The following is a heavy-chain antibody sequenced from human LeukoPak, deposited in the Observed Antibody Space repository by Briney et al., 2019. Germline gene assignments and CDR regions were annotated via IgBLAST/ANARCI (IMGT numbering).Heavy chain of an antibody. V-gene: IGHV4-61*01. Sequence: PSETLSLTCTVSGGSVSSGSYYWSWIRQPPGEGLEWIGYIYYSGSTNYNPSLKSRVTISVDTSKNQFSLKLSSVTAADTAVYYCAGGVWGSYFYWGQGTLVTVSS. CDR2: IYYSGST. CDR3: AGGVWGSYFY. J-gene: IGHJ4*02. CDR1: GGSVSSGSYY. D-gene: IGHD3-16*01.